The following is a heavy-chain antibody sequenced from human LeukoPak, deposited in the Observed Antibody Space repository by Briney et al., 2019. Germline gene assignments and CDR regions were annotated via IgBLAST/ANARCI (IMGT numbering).Heavy chain of an antibody. V-gene: IGHV4-39*01. CDR2: IYYSGST. CDR3: ARPLVAAAGPRHAFDI. CDR1: GGSISSSSYY. J-gene: IGHJ3*02. D-gene: IGHD6-13*01. Sequence: SETLSLTCTVSGGSISSSSYYWGWIRQPPGKGLEWIGSIYYSGSTYYNPSLKSRVTISVDTSKNQFSLKLSSVTAADTAVYYCARPLVAAAGPRHAFDIWGQGTMVTVSS.